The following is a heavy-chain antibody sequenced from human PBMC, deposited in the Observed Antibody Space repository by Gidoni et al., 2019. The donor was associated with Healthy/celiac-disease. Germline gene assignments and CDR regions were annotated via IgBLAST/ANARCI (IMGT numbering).Heavy chain of an antibody. CDR1: GFTLSSYA. CDR2: ISYDGSNK. D-gene: IGHD6-6*01. V-gene: IGHV3-30-3*01. Sequence: QVQMVESGGGVVQPGRSLRLSCAASGFTLSSYAMHWVRQAPGKGLEWVAVISYDGSNKYYADSVKGRFTISRDNSKNTLYLQMNSLRAEDTAVYYCARAKYSSSSATYYFDYWGQGTLVTVSS. CDR3: ARAKYSSSSATYYFDY. J-gene: IGHJ4*02.